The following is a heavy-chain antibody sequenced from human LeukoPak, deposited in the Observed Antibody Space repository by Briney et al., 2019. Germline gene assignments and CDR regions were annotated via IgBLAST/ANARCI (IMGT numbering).Heavy chain of an antibody. J-gene: IGHJ3*02. CDR1: GFTFSSYG. CDR3: VRDAGNYYAGAFDI. V-gene: IGHV3-30*02. CDR2: TRFDGSDK. D-gene: IGHD3-10*01. Sequence: GGSLRLSREASGFTFSSYGMHWVRQAPGKGLDWVAFTRFDGSDKKYADSAKGRFTISRDNSKNTLYLQMNGLRPEDTGIYCCVRDAGNYYAGAFDIWGQGTMVTVST.